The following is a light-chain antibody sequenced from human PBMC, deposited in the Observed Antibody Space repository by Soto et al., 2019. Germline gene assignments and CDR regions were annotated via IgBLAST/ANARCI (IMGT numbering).Light chain of an antibody. V-gene: IGKV1-5*03. CDR1: QSISSW. CDR2: KAS. CDR3: QQYNSYPWT. J-gene: IGKJ1*01. Sequence: DIQMTQSPSTLSASVGDRVTITCRASQSISSWLAWYQQKPGKAPNLLIYKASSVESGVPSRFSGSASGTEFTLTISSLQPDDFATYYCQQYNSYPWTFGQGTKVEIK.